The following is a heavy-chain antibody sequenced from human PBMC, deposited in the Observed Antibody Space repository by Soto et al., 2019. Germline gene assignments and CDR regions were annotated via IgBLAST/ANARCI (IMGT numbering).Heavy chain of an antibody. J-gene: IGHJ4*02. V-gene: IGHV3-21*01. CDR2: ISGSGNYT. CDR3: AGEGLKKYNEYYFDA. Sequence: PGGSLRLSCAASGFTFSTYSMNWVRQAPGKGLEWVSSISGSGNYTHYADFLRGRFTISRDNAKTSLYLQMNSLRAEDTAVYYCAGEGLKKYNEYYFDAGGQGTVVTVS. CDR1: GFTFSTYS. D-gene: IGHD1-1*01.